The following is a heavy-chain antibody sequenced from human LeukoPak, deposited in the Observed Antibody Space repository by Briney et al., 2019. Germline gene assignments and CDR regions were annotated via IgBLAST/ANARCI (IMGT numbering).Heavy chain of an antibody. D-gene: IGHD2-2*01. Sequence: GASVKVSCKASGGTFSSYAISWVRQAPGQGLEWMGGIIPIFGTANYAQKFQGRVTITADESTSTAYMELSSLRSEDTAVYYCARARPDIVVVPAANYYYYGMDVWGKGTTVTVPS. CDR3: ARARPDIVVVPAANYYYYGMDV. CDR1: GGTFSSYA. CDR2: IIPIFGTA. V-gene: IGHV1-69*13. J-gene: IGHJ6*04.